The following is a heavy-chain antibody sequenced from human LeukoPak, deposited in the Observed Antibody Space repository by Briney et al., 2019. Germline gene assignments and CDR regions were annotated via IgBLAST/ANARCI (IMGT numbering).Heavy chain of an antibody. J-gene: IGHJ3*01. D-gene: IGHD3-22*01. CDR2: INPNNGDT. CDR3: AREAAYYDLNGKGDDAFDL. CDR1: GYTFTSYD. Sequence: ASVKVSCKASGYTFTSYDINWVRQAPGQGLEWMGWINPNNGDTNYAQKFQARVTTARDTSINTAYMEMISLKSDDTAVYYCAREAAYYDLNGKGDDAFDLWGQGTMVIVSS. V-gene: IGHV1-2*02.